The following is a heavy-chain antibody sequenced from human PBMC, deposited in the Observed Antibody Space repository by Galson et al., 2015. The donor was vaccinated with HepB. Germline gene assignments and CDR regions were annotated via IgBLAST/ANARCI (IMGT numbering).Heavy chain of an antibody. CDR2: CCEDGGSP. CDR3: ARDQGYCSGITCLIYDY. CDR1: GFDFQSHS. Sequence: SLRLSCPASGFDFQSHSWSWAGQAPREGLGWGSACCEDGGSPYHAPAVKGRFTISRDNSNNTLYLQMNSVRAEDTAVYYCARDQGYCSGITCLIYDYWGQGAVVTVS. V-gene: IGHV3-23*01. J-gene: IGHJ4*02. D-gene: IGHD2-2*01.